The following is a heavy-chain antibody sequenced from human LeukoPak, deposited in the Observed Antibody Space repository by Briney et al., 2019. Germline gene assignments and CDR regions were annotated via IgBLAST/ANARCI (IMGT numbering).Heavy chain of an antibody. D-gene: IGHD4-17*01. J-gene: IGHJ6*02. CDR3: ARGGRTTWHGMDV. V-gene: IGHV3-23*01. Sequence: GGSLRLSCAASGFTFSSYAMSWVRQAPGKGLEWVSAISGSGGSTYYADSVKGRFTISRDNSRNMLYLQMNSLRAEDTAVYYCARGGRTTWHGMDVWGQGTTVTVFS. CDR2: ISGSGGST. CDR1: GFTFSSYA.